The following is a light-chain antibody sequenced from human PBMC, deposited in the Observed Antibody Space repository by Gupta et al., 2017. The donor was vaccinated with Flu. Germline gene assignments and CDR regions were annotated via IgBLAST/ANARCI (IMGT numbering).Light chain of an antibody. J-gene: IGKJ1*01. CDR2: QVS. CDR1: QGLVYSDGNTY. Sequence: DVVMTQSPLSLPVTLGQPASISCRSSQGLVYSDGNTYLHWFQQRPGQSPRRLIYQVSYRESRVPDRVSGSGSGTNFTLKISRVEAEDVGIYFCMQGAHWPWAFGQGTTVKIK. V-gene: IGKV2-30*01. CDR3: MQGAHWPWA.